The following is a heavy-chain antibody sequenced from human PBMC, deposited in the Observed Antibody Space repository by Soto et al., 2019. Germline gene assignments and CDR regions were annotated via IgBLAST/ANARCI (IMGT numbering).Heavy chain of an antibody. CDR2: ISTYDGNT. CDR3: ARTYCSSTTCPRDRFDY. J-gene: IGHJ4*02. CDR1: GYTFTSYG. V-gene: IGHV1-18*01. Sequence: ASVKVSCKASGYTFTSYGITWVRQAPGQGLQWMGWISTYDGNTNYAHNLHGRVTLTTDTSTSTAYMDLRRLTSDDTAVYYCARTYCSSTTCPRDRFDYWGQGTLVTVSS. D-gene: IGHD2-2*01.